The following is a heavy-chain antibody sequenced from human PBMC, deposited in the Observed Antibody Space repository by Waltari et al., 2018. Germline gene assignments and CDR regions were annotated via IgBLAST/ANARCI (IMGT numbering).Heavy chain of an antibody. CDR2: ISITGSTI. J-gene: IGHJ4*02. V-gene: IGHV3-48*04. CDR3: FSTAAIDY. D-gene: IGHD2-15*01. CDR1: GFTFSSYS. Sequence: EGQLVESGGGLVQPGGSLRLPCATSGFTFSSYSMNWVRQAPGKGLECVSYISITGSTIYYAESVKGRFTISRDNAKNSLFLQMNSLRPEDTAIYYCFSTAAIDYWGQGTLVTVSS.